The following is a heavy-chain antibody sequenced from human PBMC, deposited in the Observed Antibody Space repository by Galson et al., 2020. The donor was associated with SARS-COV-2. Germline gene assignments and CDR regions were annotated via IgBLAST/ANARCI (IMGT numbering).Heavy chain of an antibody. J-gene: IGHJ5*02. CDR3: ATGPPIGAPNWFDP. Sequence: ASVTVSCKVSGYTLTELSMHWVRQAPGKGLEWMGGFDPEDGETIYAQKFQGRVTMTEDTSTDTAYMELSSLRSEDTAVYYCATGPPIGAPNWFDPWGQGTLVTVSS. V-gene: IGHV1-24*01. CDR1: GYTLTELS. D-gene: IGHD3-16*01. CDR2: FDPEDGET.